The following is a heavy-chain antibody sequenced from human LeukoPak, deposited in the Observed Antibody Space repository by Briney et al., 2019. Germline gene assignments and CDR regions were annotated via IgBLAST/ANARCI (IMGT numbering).Heavy chain of an antibody. CDR1: GFTFSSYT. CDR2: IGSGGTT. J-gene: IGHJ4*02. D-gene: IGHD6-13*01. V-gene: IGHV3-23*01. Sequence: GGSLRLSCAASGFTFSSYTMSWVRQAPGKGLEWVSSIGSGGTTYYADSLKGRFTISRDNSKNTLYLQMTSLRAEDTAVYYCAKDGGSGNRQQLGYWGQGSLVTVSS. CDR3: AKDGGSGNRQQLGY.